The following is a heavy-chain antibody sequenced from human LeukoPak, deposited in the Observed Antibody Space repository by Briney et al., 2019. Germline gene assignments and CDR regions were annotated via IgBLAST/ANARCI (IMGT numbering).Heavy chain of an antibody. J-gene: IGHJ4*02. V-gene: IGHV3-23*01. D-gene: IGHD3-22*01. Sequence: GGSLRLSCAASGFTFSNYAMSWVRQAPGKGLQWVSVISGSGSTTYYADSVKGRFTISRDNSKNTLYLQMNSLRAEDTAVYYCAATDSTDSSGYYYFDYWGQGTLVTVSS. CDR1: GFTFSNYA. CDR2: ISGSGSTT. CDR3: AATDSTDSSGYYYFDY.